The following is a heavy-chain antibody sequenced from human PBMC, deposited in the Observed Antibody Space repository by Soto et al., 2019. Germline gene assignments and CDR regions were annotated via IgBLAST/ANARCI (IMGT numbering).Heavy chain of an antibody. V-gene: IGHV4-38-2*01. D-gene: IGHD3-22*01. J-gene: IGHJ4*02. Sequence: PSETLSLTCDVSGYSISSGYYWGWIRQPPGGGLEWIGTLYHSGTTYYSPSLKSRVTISVDTSQNQFSLKLSSVTAADTAVYYCARADYYYDSSGYSFYFDYWGQGTLVTVSS. CDR2: LYHSGTT. CDR1: GYSISSGYY. CDR3: ARADYYYDSSGYSFYFDY.